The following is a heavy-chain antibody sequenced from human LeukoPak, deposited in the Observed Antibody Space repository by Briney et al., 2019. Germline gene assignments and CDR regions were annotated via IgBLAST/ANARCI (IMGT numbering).Heavy chain of an antibody. CDR2: ISSGSSYI. J-gene: IGHJ6*04. CDR3: AELGITMIGGV. Sequence: GGSLRLSCAASGFTFSSYSINWVRQAPGKGLEWVSSISSGSSYIYYADSVKGRFTISRDNAKNSLYLQMNSLRAEDTAVYYCAELGITMIGGVWGKGTTVTISS. CDR1: GFTFSSYS. D-gene: IGHD3-10*02. V-gene: IGHV3-21*01.